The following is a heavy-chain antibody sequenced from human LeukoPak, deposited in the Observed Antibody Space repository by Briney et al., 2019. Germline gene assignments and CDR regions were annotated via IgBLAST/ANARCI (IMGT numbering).Heavy chain of an antibody. J-gene: IGHJ4*02. CDR2: IKQDESEK. CDR3: ARVYYQDSGTSYRHLDY. V-gene: IGHV3-7*01. D-gene: IGHD3-22*01. CDR1: GFTFRNYC. Sequence: GGSLRLSCAASGFTFRNYCMTWVRQVPGKGLEWVASIKQDESEKYFLDSVKGRFTISRDNAENSLYLQMNSLRAEDTAVYYCARVYYQDSGTSYRHLDYWGQGTLDTVSS.